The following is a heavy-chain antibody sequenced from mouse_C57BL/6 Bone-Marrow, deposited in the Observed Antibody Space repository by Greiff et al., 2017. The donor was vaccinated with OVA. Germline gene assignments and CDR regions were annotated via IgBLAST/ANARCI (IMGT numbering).Heavy chain of an antibody. J-gene: IGHJ1*03. V-gene: IGHV7-1*01. Sequence: EVHLVESGGGLVQSGRSLRLSCATSGFTFSDFYMEWVRQAPGKGLEWIAASRNKANDYTTEYSAAGKGRFIVYRDTSQSILYLQMNALRAEDTAIYYCARDVYYGSSHWYFDVWGTGTTVTVSS. CDR1: GFTFSDFY. CDR2: SRNKANDYTT. CDR3: ARDVYYGSSHWYFDV. D-gene: IGHD1-1*01.